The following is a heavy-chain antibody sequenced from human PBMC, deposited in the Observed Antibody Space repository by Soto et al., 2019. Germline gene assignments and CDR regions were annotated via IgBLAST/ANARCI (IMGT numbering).Heavy chain of an antibody. Sequence: GGSLRLSCAASGFTFSGSAMHWVRQASGKGLEWVGRIRSKANSYATAYAASVKGRFTISRDDSKNTAYLQMNSLKTEDTAVYYCTRRWEHGGNTPAYYYYGMDVWGQGTTVTVSS. D-gene: IGHD1-26*01. CDR2: IRSKANSYAT. V-gene: IGHV3-73*01. CDR3: TRRWEHGGNTPAYYYYGMDV. J-gene: IGHJ6*02. CDR1: GFTFSGSA.